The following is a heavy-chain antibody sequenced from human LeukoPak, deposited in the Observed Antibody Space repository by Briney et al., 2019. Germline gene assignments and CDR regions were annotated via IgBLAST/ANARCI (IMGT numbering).Heavy chain of an antibody. Sequence: ASVKVSCKASGYTFTSNYIHWVRQAPGQGLEWMGMIYPRDGSTSYAQKFQGRVTMTRDTSTSTVYMELSSLRSEDTAVYYCARVPLVGATDYFDYWGQGTLVTVSS. CDR2: IYPRDGST. CDR3: ARVPLVGATDYFDY. V-gene: IGHV1-46*01. J-gene: IGHJ4*02. D-gene: IGHD1-26*01. CDR1: GYTFTSNY.